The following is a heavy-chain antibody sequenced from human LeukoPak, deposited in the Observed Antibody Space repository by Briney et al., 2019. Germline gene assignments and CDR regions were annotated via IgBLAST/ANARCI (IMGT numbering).Heavy chain of an antibody. J-gene: IGHJ5*02. V-gene: IGHV4-4*07. CDR3: ARHPSALSWFDP. CDR1: GGSISSYY. CDR2: IYTSGST. Sequence: NPSETLSLTCTVSGGSISSYYWSWIRQPAGKGLEWIGRIYTSGSTNYNPSLKSRVTMSVDTSKNQFFLQLNSVTAADTAIYYCARHPSALSWFDPWGQGTLVTVSS.